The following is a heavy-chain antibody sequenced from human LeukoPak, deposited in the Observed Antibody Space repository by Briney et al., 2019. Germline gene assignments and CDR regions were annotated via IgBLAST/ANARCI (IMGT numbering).Heavy chain of an antibody. V-gene: IGHV1-2*02. D-gene: IGHD6-6*01. J-gene: IGHJ4*02. CDR1: GYTFTGYY. CDR3: ARGELEYSSSSVDY. CDR2: INPSSGGT. Sequence: ASVKVSCKASGYTFTGYYMHWVRQAPGQGLEWMGWINPSSGGTNYAQKFQGRVTMTRDTPISTAYMELSRLRSDDTAVYYCARGELEYSSSSVDYWGQGTLVTVSS.